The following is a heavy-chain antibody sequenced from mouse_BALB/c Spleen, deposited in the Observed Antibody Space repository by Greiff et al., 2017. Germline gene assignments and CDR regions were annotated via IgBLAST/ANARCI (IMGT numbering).Heavy chain of an antibody. D-gene: IGHD3-1*01. CDR1: GYTFTSYY. Sequence: QVQLQQSGAELVKPGASVKLSCKASGYTFTSYYMYWVKQRPGQGLEWIGEINPSNGGTNFNEKFKSKATLTVDKSSSTAYMQLSSLTSEDSAVYYCTRGPRGLYAMDYWGQGTSVTVSS. V-gene: IGHV1S81*02. CDR3: TRGPRGLYAMDY. CDR2: INPSNGGT. J-gene: IGHJ4*01.